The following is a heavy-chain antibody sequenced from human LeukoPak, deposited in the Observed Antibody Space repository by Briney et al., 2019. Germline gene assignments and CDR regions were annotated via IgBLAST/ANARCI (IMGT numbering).Heavy chain of an antibody. V-gene: IGHV4-31*03. CDR3: ARELGSDGFNLRNWLDP. J-gene: IGHJ5*02. D-gene: IGHD5-24*01. Sequence: PSGTLSLTCTVTGCSISSGGYYWIWLRPHTGKGLEAIGCIYETSSTYDNPALNSCASISVDTYKNQFSLKRSSVTAAAAAVYHCARELGSDGFNLRNWLDPWGQGSLVTVPS. CDR1: GCSISSGGYY. CDR2: IYETSST.